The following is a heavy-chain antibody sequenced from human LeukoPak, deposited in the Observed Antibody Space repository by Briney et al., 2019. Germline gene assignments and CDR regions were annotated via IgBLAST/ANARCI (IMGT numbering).Heavy chain of an antibody. J-gene: IGHJ5*02. V-gene: IGHV1-18*01. CDR3: ASAPNYIAASNWFDP. D-gene: IGHD6-13*01. CDR2: ISAYNGNT. Sequence: ASVKVSCKASGYTFTSYGISWVRQAPGQGLAWMGWISAYNGNTNYAQKLQGRVTMTTDTSTSTAYMELRSLRSDDTAVYYCASAPNYIAASNWFDPWGQGTLVTVSS. CDR1: GYTFTSYG.